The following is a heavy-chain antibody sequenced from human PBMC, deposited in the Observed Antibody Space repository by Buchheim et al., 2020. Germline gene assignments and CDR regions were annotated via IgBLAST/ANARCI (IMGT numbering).Heavy chain of an antibody. CDR3: ARENDFWSGYYYGWGDDYYYMDV. Sequence: QVQLVESGGGVVQPGRSLRLSCAASGFTFSSYGMHWVRQAPGKGLEWVAVIWYDGSNKYYADSVKGRFTISRDNSKNTLYLQMNSLRAEDTAVYYCARENDFWSGYYYGWGDDYYYMDVWGKGTT. CDR1: GFTFSSYG. V-gene: IGHV3-33*01. J-gene: IGHJ6*03. D-gene: IGHD3-3*01. CDR2: IWYDGSNK.